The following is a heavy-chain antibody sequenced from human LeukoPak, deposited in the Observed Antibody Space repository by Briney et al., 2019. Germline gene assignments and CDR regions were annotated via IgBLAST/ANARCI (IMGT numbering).Heavy chain of an antibody. Sequence: GGSLRLSCAASGFTFSSYGMHWVRQAPGKGLEWVSSISSSSSYIYYADSVKGRFTISRDNAKNSLYLQMNSLRAEDTAVYHCAGDMWAQQFDYWGQGTLVTVSS. J-gene: IGHJ4*02. CDR1: GFTFSSYG. V-gene: IGHV3-21*01. CDR3: AGDMWAQQFDY. CDR2: ISSSSSYI. D-gene: IGHD1-26*01.